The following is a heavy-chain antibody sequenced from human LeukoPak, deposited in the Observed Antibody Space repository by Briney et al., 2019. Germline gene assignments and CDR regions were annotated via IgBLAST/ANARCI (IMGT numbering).Heavy chain of an antibody. J-gene: IGHJ4*02. Sequence: GGSLRLSCAASGFTFSSYAMSWVRQAPGKGLEWVANIKQDGSEKYYVDSVKGRFTISRDNAKNSLYLQMNSLRAEDTAVYYCARDRGIVVVTAMRFDYWGQGTLVTVSS. CDR1: GFTFSSYA. CDR3: ARDRGIVVVTAMRFDY. V-gene: IGHV3-7*01. CDR2: IKQDGSEK. D-gene: IGHD2-21*02.